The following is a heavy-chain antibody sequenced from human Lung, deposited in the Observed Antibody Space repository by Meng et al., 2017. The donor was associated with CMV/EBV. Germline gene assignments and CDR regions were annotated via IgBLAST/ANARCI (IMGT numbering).Heavy chain of an antibody. V-gene: IGHV1-2*02. D-gene: IGHD2-2*01. CDR1: GYTFTGNY. CDR3: ARDGSLGYCSSTSCYGAGWFDP. J-gene: IGHJ5*02. CDR2: INPNSGGT. Sequence: ASVKVSCKASGYTFTGNYMHWVRHAPGQGLEWMGWINPNSGGTNYAQKSQGRVTMTRDTAISTAYMELSRLRSDDTAVYYCARDGSLGYCSSTSCYGAGWFDPWGQGTLVTGSS.